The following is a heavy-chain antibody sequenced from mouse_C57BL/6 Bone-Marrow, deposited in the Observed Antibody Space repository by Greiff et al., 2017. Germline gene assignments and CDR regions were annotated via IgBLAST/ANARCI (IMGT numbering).Heavy chain of an antibody. V-gene: IGHV5-4*01. CDR3: ARDDGGYYLDY. CDR1: GFTFSSYA. J-gene: IGHJ2*01. D-gene: IGHD1-1*02. Sequence: VQLKESGGGLVKPGGSLKLSCAASGFTFSSYAMSWVRQTPEKRLEWVASISDGGSYTYYPDNVKGRFTISRDNAKNNLYLQMSHLKSEDTAMYYCARDDGGYYLDYWGQGTTLTVSS. CDR2: ISDGGSYT.